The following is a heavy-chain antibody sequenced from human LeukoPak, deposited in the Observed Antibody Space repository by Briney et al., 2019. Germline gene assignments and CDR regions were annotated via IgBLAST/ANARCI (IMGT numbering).Heavy chain of an antibody. J-gene: IGHJ6*02. CDR3: ARDRYYYDSSGSFHGGYYYYGMDV. CDR2: IYYSGST. Sequence: PSETLSLTCTVSGGSISSYYWSWLRQPPGKGLEWIGYIYYSGSTYYNPSLKSRVTISVDRSKNQFSLKLSSVTAADTAVYYCARDRYYYDSSGSFHGGYYYYGMDVWGQGTTVTVSS. V-gene: IGHV4-59*12. D-gene: IGHD3-22*01. CDR1: GGSISSYY.